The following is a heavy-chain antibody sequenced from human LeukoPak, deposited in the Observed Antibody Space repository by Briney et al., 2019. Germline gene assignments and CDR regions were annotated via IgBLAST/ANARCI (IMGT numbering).Heavy chain of an antibody. CDR1: GFTFSSYG. Sequence: GGSLRLSCAASGFTFSSYGMHWVRQAPGKGLEWVAFIRYDGSNKYYADSVKGRFTISRDNSKNTLYLQMNSLRAEDTAVYYCAKSQSIAVVPSGMDVWGQGTTVTVSS. D-gene: IGHD6-19*01. J-gene: IGHJ6*02. CDR3: AKSQSIAVVPSGMDV. CDR2: IRYDGSNK. V-gene: IGHV3-30*02.